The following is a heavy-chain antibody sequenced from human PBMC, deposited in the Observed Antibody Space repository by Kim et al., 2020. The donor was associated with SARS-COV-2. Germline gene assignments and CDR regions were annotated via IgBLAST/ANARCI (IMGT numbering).Heavy chain of an antibody. V-gene: IGHV4-39*01. CDR1: GGSISTTNYY. D-gene: IGHD3-9*01. CDR2: IYSTGTTTGTT. Sequence: SETLSRTCTVSGGSISTTNYYWGWILQPPGKGLEWIGSIYSTGTTTGTTYYNPALQRKYTMSLQTSKNQSSLMLSSVTAADTAVYFCARLRLTGDVGRGCFDLWGRGTMVTVSS. J-gene: IGHJ2*01. CDR3: ARLRLTGDVGRGCFDL.